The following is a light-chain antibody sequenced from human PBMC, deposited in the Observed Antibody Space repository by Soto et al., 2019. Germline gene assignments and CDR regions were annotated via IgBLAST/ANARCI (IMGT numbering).Light chain of an antibody. CDR2: DVS. Sequence: QSVLTQPASVSGSPGQSIAISCTGTSSDVGAYNYVSWYQQYPGKAPKVMIFDVSNRPSGVSNRFSGSKSDNTASLTISGLQAEDEADYYCNSFTTSGTYVLGTGTKVTVL. V-gene: IGLV2-14*01. CDR1: SSDVGAYNY. J-gene: IGLJ1*01. CDR3: NSFTTSGTYV.